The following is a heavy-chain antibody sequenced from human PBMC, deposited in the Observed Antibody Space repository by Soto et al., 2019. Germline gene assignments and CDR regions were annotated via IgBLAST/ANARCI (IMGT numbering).Heavy chain of an antibody. V-gene: IGHV2-5*02. CDR2: IYWDDDK. D-gene: IGHD2-15*01. Sequence: QITLKESGPTLVKPTQTLTLTCTFSGFSLSTSGVGVGWIRQPPGKALEWLALIYWDDDKRYSPSLKSRLTITKDTCKNRVVLTMTSMDPVDTATYYCAHSPVVVVAATNWFAPWGQGTLVTVSS. CDR1: GFSLSTSGVG. CDR3: AHSPVVVVAATNWFAP. J-gene: IGHJ5*02.